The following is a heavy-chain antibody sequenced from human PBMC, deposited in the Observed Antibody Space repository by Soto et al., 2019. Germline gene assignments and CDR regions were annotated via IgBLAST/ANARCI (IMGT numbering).Heavy chain of an antibody. D-gene: IGHD3-10*01. Sequence: GESLKISCKGSGYSFTSYWIGWVRQMPGKGLEWMGIIYPGDSDTRYSPSFQGQVTISADKSISTAYLQWSSLKASDTAKYYCARHVGTMVRGVRYYYYGMDVWGQGTTVTVSS. CDR3: ARHVGTMVRGVRYYYYGMDV. V-gene: IGHV5-51*01. CDR1: GYSFTSYW. CDR2: IYPGDSDT. J-gene: IGHJ6*02.